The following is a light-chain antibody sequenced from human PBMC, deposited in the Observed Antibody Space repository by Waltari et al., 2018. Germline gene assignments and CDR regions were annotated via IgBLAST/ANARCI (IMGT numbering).Light chain of an antibody. CDR1: QSVGRT. J-gene: IGKJ1*01. CDR3: QHYVRLPVT. Sequence: EIVLTQSPGTLSLSPGERATLSCRTSQSVGRTLAWYQQKPGQAPSLLIYGASIRATGIPDRFSGSGSGTDVSLTISRLEPEDFAVYYCQHYVRLPVTFGQGTKVEIK. V-gene: IGKV3-20*01. CDR2: GAS.